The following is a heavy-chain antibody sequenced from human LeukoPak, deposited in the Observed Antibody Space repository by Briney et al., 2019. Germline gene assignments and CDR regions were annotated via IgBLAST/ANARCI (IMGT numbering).Heavy chain of an antibody. CDR2: INTNTGNP. J-gene: IGHJ4*02. Sequence: ASVKVSCKASGYTFTSYAMNWVRQAPGQGLEWMGWINTNTGNPTYAQGFTGRFVFSLDTSVSTAYLQISSLRAEDIAVYYCARVNRSRGEWLFDNWGQGTLVTVSS. D-gene: IGHD3-3*01. CDR1: GYTFTSYA. V-gene: IGHV7-4-1*02. CDR3: ARVNRSRGEWLFDN.